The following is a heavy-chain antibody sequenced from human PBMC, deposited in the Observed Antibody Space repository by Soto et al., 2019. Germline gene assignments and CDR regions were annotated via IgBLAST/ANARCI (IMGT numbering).Heavy chain of an antibody. V-gene: IGHV4-39*01. CDR1: NFSVLTSIYY. Sequence: SETLSLTCTVSNFSVLTSIYYWAWIRQPPGKGLEWVGTVYYTGTTYYNPSLQSRVTISIDTSKNQFSPNLNSVTAADTAVYYCARNWNLALVPAAYFDSWGQGTLVTVSS. CDR3: ARNWNLALVPAAYFDS. J-gene: IGHJ4*02. CDR2: VYYTGTT. D-gene: IGHD2-8*02.